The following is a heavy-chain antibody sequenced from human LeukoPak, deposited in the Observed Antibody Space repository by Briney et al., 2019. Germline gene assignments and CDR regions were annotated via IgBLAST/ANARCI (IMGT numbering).Heavy chain of an antibody. CDR3: AEGWYGSGNYYNWLDP. D-gene: IGHD3-10*01. Sequence: PGGSLRLSCAASGFTFSTYAMTWVRQAPGKGLEWVSAMSNIGFSTYYADSVKGRFAISRDNSKNTLYLQLNSLRADETAVYSGAEGWYGSGNYYNWLDPWGQGTLVTVSS. CDR1: GFTFSTYA. CDR2: MSNIGFST. V-gene: IGHV3-23*01. J-gene: IGHJ5*02.